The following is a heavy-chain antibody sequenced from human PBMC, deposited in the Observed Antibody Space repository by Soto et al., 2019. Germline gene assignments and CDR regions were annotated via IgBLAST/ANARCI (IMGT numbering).Heavy chain of an antibody. V-gene: IGHV1-8*01. CDR1: GYTFTKYD. J-gene: IGHJ5*01. CDR3: ARSDGNTSNGLDS. CDR2: MNPTSGNT. Sequence: QVQLVQSGAEVKTPGASVKVSCKASGYTFTKYDMNWVRQAPGQGLEWMGWMNPTSGNTGYAQKFQGRHTMTWDTAIGIAHMELSSLRNEDTAVYYCARSDGNTSNGLDSWGQGALVTVSA. D-gene: IGHD2-2*02.